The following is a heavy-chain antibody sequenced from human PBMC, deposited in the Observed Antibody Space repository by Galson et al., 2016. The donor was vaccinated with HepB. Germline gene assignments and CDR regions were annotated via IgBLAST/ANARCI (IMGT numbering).Heavy chain of an antibody. Sequence: LRLSCAASGFTFSSYSMNWVRQSPGKGLEWVSNISSSSGTIYHADSVKGRFTISRDNAKNSLYLQMNSLRAEDTAVYYCARGHYDFWSGPSRRAFDIWGQGTMVTVSS. J-gene: IGHJ3*02. CDR3: ARGHYDFWSGPSRRAFDI. V-gene: IGHV3-48*04. CDR2: ISSSSGTI. D-gene: IGHD3-3*01. CDR1: GFTFSSYS.